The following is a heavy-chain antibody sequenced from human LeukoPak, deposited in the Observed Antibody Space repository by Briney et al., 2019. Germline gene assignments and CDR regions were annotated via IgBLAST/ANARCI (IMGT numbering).Heavy chain of an antibody. CDR1: GGSFSGYY. Sequence: PSETLSLTCAVYGGSFSGYYWSWIRQPPGKWLEWIGEINHSGSTNYNPSLKSRVTISVDTSKNQFSLKLSSVTAADTAVYYCARDPLRAYCGGDRYSVADYWGQGTLVTVSS. V-gene: IGHV4-34*01. J-gene: IGHJ4*02. CDR3: ARDPLRAYCGGDRYSVADY. CDR2: INHSGST. D-gene: IGHD2-21*02.